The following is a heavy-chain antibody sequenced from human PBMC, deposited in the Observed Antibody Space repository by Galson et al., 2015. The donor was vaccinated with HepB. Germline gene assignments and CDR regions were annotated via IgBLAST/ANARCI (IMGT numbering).Heavy chain of an antibody. CDR2: IRSKASSHAT. J-gene: IGHJ4*02. V-gene: IGHV3-73*01. D-gene: IGHD3-22*01. CDR3: ARLGDLSVYSSL. Sequence: SLRLSCAASGFTFSGSAIHWVRQASGKGLEWVGRIRSKASSHATAYTASLKGRLTISRDDSKNTAYLHMNSLKTEDTAVYYFARLGDLSVYSSLWGQGTLVTVSS. CDR1: GFTFSGSA.